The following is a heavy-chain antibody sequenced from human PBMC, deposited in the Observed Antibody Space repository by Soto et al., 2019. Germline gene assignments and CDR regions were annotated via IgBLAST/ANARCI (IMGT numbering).Heavy chain of an antibody. CDR3: AKGPTIFGAVISFDYYYGMYV. V-gene: IGHV3-23*01. D-gene: IGHD3-3*01. CDR2: ISGSGAGT. J-gene: IGHJ6*02. CDR1: A. Sequence: GGSLRLSCAASAMSWVRQAPGRGLEWVSGISGSGAGTYYADSVKGRFSISRDNSKNTLYLQMSGLRAEDAAVYYCAKGPTIFGAVISFDYYYGMYVWGQGTPVTVS.